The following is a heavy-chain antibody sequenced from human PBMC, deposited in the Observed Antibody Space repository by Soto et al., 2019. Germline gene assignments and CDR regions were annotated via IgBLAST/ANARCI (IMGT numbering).Heavy chain of an antibody. CDR1: GGSFSGYY. D-gene: IGHD6-19*01. Sequence: SETLSLICAVYGGSFSGYYWSWILQPPGKGLEWIGEINHSGSTNYNPSLKSRVTISVDTSKNQFSLKLSSVTAADTAVYYCARGDNVSGWKDNDYWGQGTLVTVSS. J-gene: IGHJ4*02. CDR2: INHSGST. V-gene: IGHV4-34*01. CDR3: ARGDNVSGWKDNDY.